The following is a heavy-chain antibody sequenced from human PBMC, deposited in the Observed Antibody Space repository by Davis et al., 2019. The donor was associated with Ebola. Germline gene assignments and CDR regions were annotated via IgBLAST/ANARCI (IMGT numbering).Heavy chain of an antibody. CDR3: ARVFDHYFDY. CDR1: GFTFSNYD. V-gene: IGHV3-72*01. Sequence: GESLKISCAASGFTFSNYDMSWVRHVPGKGLAWVGRIRNKPNGYGTEYDASVKGRFTIPRDDSKNSVYLQMNSLKTEDTAVYYCARVFDHYFDYWGQGTLVTVSS. J-gene: IGHJ4*02. D-gene: IGHD2-21*01. CDR2: IRNKPNGYGT.